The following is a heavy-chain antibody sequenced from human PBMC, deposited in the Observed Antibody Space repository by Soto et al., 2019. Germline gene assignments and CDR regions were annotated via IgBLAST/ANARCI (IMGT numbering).Heavy chain of an antibody. CDR1: GVTFSSDW. CDR2: IAHDASEK. J-gene: IGHJ4*02. Sequence: PGGSLRLSCAVSGVTFSSDWMSWVRQAPGRGLEWVATIAHDASEKFYVDSVKGRFTISRDNTKNSLYLQMNSLRAEDTAVYYCARESKAHFDAWGEGPMVT. CDR3: ARESKAHFDA. V-gene: IGHV3-7*01.